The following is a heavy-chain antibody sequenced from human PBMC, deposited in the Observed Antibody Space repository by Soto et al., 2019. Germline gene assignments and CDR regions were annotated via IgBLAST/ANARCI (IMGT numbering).Heavy chain of an antibody. CDR3: ARGRYCLTGRCFPNWFDS. D-gene: IGHD7-27*01. CDR2: IYKSATT. J-gene: IGHJ5*01. V-gene: IGHV4-30-4*01. CDR1: GDSISNLDYF. Sequence: SETLSLTCSVSGDSISNLDYFWAWIRQPPGQALEYIGYIYKSATTYYNPSFESRVAISVDTSKSQFSLNVTSVTAAVTAVYFCARGRYCLTGRCFPNWFDSWGQGALVTVSS.